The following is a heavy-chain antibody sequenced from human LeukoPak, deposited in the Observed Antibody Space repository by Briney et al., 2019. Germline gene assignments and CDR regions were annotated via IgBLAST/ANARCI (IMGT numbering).Heavy chain of an antibody. CDR3: ARDLAAAYYFDY. D-gene: IGHD2-15*01. CDR2: IFYSGST. J-gene: IGHJ4*02. V-gene: IGHV4-39*07. CDR1: SGSISTSNYY. Sequence: SETLSLTCTVSSGSISTSNYYWGWVRQPPGKALEWIGNIFYSGSTYYSPSLKSRVTISLDTSRNQFSLKLSSVTAADTAVYYCARDLAAAYYFDYWGQGTLVTVSS.